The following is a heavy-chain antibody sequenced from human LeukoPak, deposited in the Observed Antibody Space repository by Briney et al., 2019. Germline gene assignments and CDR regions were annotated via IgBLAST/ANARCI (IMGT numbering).Heavy chain of an antibody. CDR2: VHPNTGVT. D-gene: IGHD3-9*01. V-gene: IGHV1-2*02. CDR3: ANLTVSTGSGNY. Sequence: ASVKVSCKASGYTFTDYYVQWVRQAPGQGLEWMGSVHPNTGVTNYAQKFQGRVTMTRDTSIRTAYMNLNSLSSDDTAVYFCANLTVSTGSGNYWGQGTLVTVSS. CDR1: GYTFTDYY. J-gene: IGHJ4*02.